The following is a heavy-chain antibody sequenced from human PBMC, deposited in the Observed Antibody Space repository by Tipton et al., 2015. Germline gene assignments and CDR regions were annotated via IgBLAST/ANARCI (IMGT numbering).Heavy chain of an antibody. V-gene: IGHV4-59*12. J-gene: IGHJ4*02. Sequence: TLSLTCTVSGDSINSYYWSWVRQPPGKGLEWIGYIYYSGSTIYNPSLKSRVTMSVDTSKNQFSLKLSSVTAADTAVYYCAGHYDFWSGYLDYWGQGTLVTVSS. CDR3: AGHYDFWSGYLDY. CDR2: IYYSGST. D-gene: IGHD3-3*01. CDR1: GDSINSYY.